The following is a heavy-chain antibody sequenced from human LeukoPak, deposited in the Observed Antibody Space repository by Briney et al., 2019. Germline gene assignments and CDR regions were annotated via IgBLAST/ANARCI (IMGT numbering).Heavy chain of an antibody. CDR2: INAGNGNT. V-gene: IGHV1-3*01. J-gene: IGHJ4*02. Sequence: ASVKVSCKASGYTFTSYAMHWVRQAPGQRLEWMGWINAGNGNTKYSQKFQGRVTITRDTSASTAYMEPSSLRSEDTAVYYCASRTSSSWYFACFDYWGQGTLVTVSS. CDR3: ASRTSSSWYFACFDY. D-gene: IGHD6-13*01. CDR1: GYTFTSYA.